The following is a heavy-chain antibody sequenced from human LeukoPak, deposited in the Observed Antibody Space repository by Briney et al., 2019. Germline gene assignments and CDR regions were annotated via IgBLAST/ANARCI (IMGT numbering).Heavy chain of an antibody. J-gene: IGHJ4*02. CDR3: VRGEYYQDGIGNYKFDN. V-gene: IGHV3-21*01. D-gene: IGHD3-9*01. CDR1: GDSISSYY. Sequence: ETLSLTCTVSGDSISSYYWSWIRQPPGKGLEWVSSISSSSSYIYYADSVKGRFTISRDNAKNSLYLQMNSLRAEDTAVYYCVRGEYYQDGIGNYKFDNWGQGTRVTVSS. CDR2: ISSSSSYI.